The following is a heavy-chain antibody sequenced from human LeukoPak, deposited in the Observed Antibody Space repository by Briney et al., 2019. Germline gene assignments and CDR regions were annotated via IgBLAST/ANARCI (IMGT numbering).Heavy chain of an antibody. CDR1: GFIFSIYS. Sequence: PGGSLRLSCAASGFIFSIYSMNWVRQAPGKGLEWVSSISSSSSYIYYADSVKGRFTISRDNAKNSLYLQMNSLRAEDTAVYYCARVGLHPYYYYMDVWGKGTTVTVSS. CDR3: ARVGLHPYYYYMDV. D-gene: IGHD4-11*01. CDR2: ISSSSSYI. V-gene: IGHV3-21*01. J-gene: IGHJ6*03.